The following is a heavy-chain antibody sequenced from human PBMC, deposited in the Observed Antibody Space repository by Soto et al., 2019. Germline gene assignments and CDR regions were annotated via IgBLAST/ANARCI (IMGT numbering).Heavy chain of an antibody. Sequence: QVQLQESGPGLVKPSQTLSLTCTVSGGSISSGGYYWSWIRQHPGKGLEWIGYIYYSGSTYYNPSLKSRVTVSVDTSKNQFSLKLSSVTAADTAVYYCARDYQFSSSGYYYGPGGMDVWGQGTTVTVSS. CDR3: ARDYQFSSSGYYYGPGGMDV. V-gene: IGHV4-31*03. CDR2: IYYSGST. D-gene: IGHD3-22*01. J-gene: IGHJ6*02. CDR1: GGSISSGGYY.